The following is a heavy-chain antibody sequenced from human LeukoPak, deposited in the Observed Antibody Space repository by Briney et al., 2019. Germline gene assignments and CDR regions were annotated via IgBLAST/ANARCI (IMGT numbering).Heavy chain of an antibody. CDR2: IYTSGST. D-gene: IGHD3-22*01. V-gene: IGHV4-4*07. J-gene: IGHJ4*02. CDR1: GGPISSYY. CDR3: ARSYYDSSGYYYPLDY. Sequence: TSETLSLTCTVSGGPISSYYWSWIRQPAGKGLEWIGRIYTSGSTNYNPSLKSRVTMSVDTSKNQFSLKLSSVTAADTAVYYCARSYYDSSGYYYPLDYWGQGTLVTVSS.